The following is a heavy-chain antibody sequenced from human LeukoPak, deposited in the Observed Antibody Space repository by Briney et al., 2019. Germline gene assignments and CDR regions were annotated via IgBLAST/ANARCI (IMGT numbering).Heavy chain of an antibody. Sequence: ASVKVSCKASGYTFTSYYMHWVRQAPGQGLEWMGIINPSGGSTSYAQKFQGRVTMTRDTSTSTAYMELRSLRSDDTAVYYCAREVGATMFWWLDNWFDPWGQGTLVTVSS. CDR3: AREVGATMFWWLDNWFDP. J-gene: IGHJ5*02. CDR2: INPSGGST. CDR1: GYTFTSYY. D-gene: IGHD1-26*01. V-gene: IGHV1-46*01.